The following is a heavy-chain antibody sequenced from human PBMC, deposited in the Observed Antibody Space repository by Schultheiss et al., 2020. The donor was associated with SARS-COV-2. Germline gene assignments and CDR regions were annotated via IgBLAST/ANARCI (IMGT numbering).Heavy chain of an antibody. CDR2: INSDGSST. Sequence: GESLKISCAASGFTFSSYAMSWVRQAPGKGLVWVSRINSDGSSTSYADSVKGRFTISRDNAKNTLYLQMNSLRAEDTAVYYCVRGVSSSYWGQGTLVTVSS. V-gene: IGHV3-74*01. CDR3: VRGVSSSY. J-gene: IGHJ4*02. D-gene: IGHD5/OR15-5a*01. CDR1: GFTFSSYA.